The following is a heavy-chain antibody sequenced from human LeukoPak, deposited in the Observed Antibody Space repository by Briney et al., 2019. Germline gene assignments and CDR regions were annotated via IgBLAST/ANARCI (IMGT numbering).Heavy chain of an antibody. J-gene: IGHJ4*02. Sequence: PGGSLRLSCAASGFTFSSYSMNWVRQAPGKGLEWVSSISSSSSYIYYADSVKGRFTISRDNAKNSLYLQINSLRAEDTAVYYCARYHPNIPFDYWGQGTLVTVSS. CDR2: ISSSSSYI. V-gene: IGHV3-21*01. CDR1: GFTFSSYS. D-gene: IGHD2/OR15-2a*01. CDR3: ARYHPNIPFDY.